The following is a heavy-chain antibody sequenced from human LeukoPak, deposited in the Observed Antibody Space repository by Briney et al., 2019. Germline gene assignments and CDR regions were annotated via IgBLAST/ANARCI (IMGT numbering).Heavy chain of an antibody. D-gene: IGHD3-16*01. Sequence: SETLSLTCTVSGGSVSSESDHGSWIRQPPGKRLGWVAYIFNSGSSNYNPSLKSRVHISVDTSKNQFSLNLNSVTAADTAPYHCARGVGGVREVFDIWRQGTMVTVSS. CDR3: ARGVGGVREVFDI. CDR2: IFNSGSS. V-gene: IGHV4-61*01. CDR1: GGSVSSESDH. J-gene: IGHJ3*02.